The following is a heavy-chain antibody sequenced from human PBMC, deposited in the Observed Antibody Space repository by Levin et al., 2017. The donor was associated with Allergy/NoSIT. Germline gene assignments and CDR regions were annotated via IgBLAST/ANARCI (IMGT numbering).Heavy chain of an antibody. CDR2: INQDASAA. CDR1: GFTFSINW. Sequence: GGSLRLSCAASGFTFSINWMSWVRQAPGKGLEWVASINQDASAAFYVDSVKGRFTISRDNAKHSLVLQMNSLRVEDTAMYYGDRPRSAVTGIGWFDPWGQGTLVTVSS. CDR3: DRPRSAVTGIGWFDP. J-gene: IGHJ5*02. V-gene: IGHV3-7*01. D-gene: IGHD6-19*01.